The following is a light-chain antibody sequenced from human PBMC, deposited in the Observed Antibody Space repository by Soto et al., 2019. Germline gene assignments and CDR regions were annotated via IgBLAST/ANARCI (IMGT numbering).Light chain of an antibody. Sequence: EIVLTQSPGTLSLSPGERATLSCRASQSVSSYLAWYQQKPGQAPRLLLYDSSTRATGVPARFSGSGSGTDFTLIISSLEPEDFAVYYCQHRSNWSLSFGGGTKVEIK. J-gene: IGKJ4*01. CDR1: QSVSSY. CDR3: QHRSNWSLS. CDR2: DSS. V-gene: IGKV3-11*01.